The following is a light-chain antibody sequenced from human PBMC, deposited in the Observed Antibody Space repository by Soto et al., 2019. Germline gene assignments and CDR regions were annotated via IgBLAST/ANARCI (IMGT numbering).Light chain of an antibody. V-gene: IGKV3-20*01. J-gene: IGKJ1*01. CDR2: SAS. Sequence: EIVITQSPATLSVSPGERATLSCRASQSVINNLAWYQQKPGQAPRLLIYSASSRATGIPDRFSGSGSGTDFTLTISRLEPEDFAVYYCQQYGSSPWTFGQGTKV. CDR3: QQYGSSPWT. CDR1: QSVINN.